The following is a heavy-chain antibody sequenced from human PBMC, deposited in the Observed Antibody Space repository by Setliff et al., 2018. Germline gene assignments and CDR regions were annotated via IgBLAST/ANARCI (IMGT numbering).Heavy chain of an antibody. CDR3: ARLATDYGDYESLNYFDY. V-gene: IGHV5-51*01. CDR2: IYPSDSDT. J-gene: IGHJ4*02. D-gene: IGHD4-17*01. CDR1: GYSFATYW. Sequence: PGESLKISCKGFGYSFATYWIGWVRQMPGKGLEWMGIIYPSDSDTRYNPSFQGQVTISADKSISTAYLQWSSLKASDTAMYYCARLATDYGDYESLNYFDYWGQGTLVTVSS.